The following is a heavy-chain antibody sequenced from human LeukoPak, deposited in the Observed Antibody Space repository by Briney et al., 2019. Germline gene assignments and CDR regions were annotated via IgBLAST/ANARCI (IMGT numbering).Heavy chain of an antibody. Sequence: PGGSLRLSCAASGFTVRNYAMAWARQAPGKGLEWVSAIGGDGDSTNYADSVRGRFTLSRDSFKNILYLQMNSLRVEDTAVYYCAHPTGNGWFYFPYWGQGTLVTVSS. D-gene: IGHD1-1*01. CDR1: GFTVRNYA. CDR3: AHPTGNGWFYFPY. J-gene: IGHJ4*02. CDR2: IGGDGDST. V-gene: IGHV3-23*01.